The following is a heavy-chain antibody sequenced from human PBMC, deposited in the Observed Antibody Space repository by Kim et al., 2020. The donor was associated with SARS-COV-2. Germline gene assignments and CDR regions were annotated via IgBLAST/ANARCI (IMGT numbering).Heavy chain of an antibody. D-gene: IGHD6-13*01. V-gene: IGHV3-13*01. CDR3: AGGAPIAAAATGWAWFDP. Sequence: GGSLRLSCAASGFTFSSYDMHWVRQATGKGLEWVSAIGTAGDTYYPGSVKGRFPISRENAKNSLYLQMNSLRAGDTAVYYCAGGAPIAAAATGWAWFDPWGQGTLVTVSS. CDR1: GFTFSSYD. J-gene: IGHJ5*02. CDR2: IGTAGDT.